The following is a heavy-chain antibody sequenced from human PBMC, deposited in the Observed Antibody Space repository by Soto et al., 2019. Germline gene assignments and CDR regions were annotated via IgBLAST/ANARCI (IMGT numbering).Heavy chain of an antibody. V-gene: IGHV1-18*01. Sequence: ASVKVSCKASGYTFTSYGISWVRQAPGQGLEWMGWISAYNGNTNYAQKLQGRGTMTTDTSTSTAYMELRSLRSDDTAVFYCASESFYVILTGYYSGPRPPLDYWGQETLVTVPS. CDR3: ASESFYVILTGYYSGPRPPLDY. CDR1: GYTFTSYG. D-gene: IGHD3-9*01. CDR2: ISAYNGNT. J-gene: IGHJ4*02.